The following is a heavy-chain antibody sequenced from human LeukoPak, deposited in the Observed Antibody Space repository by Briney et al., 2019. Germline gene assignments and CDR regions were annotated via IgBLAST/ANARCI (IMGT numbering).Heavy chain of an antibody. Sequence: PSETLSLTCTVSGGSISSYYWSWIRQPPGKGLEWIGCIYYSGSTNYNPSLKSRVTISVDTSKNQFSLKLSSVTAADTAVYYCARDGYCSGGSCYIGSDAFDIWGQGTMVTVSS. CDR3: ARDGYCSGGSCYIGSDAFDI. CDR1: GGSISSYY. V-gene: IGHV4-59*01. D-gene: IGHD2-15*01. J-gene: IGHJ3*02. CDR2: IYYSGST.